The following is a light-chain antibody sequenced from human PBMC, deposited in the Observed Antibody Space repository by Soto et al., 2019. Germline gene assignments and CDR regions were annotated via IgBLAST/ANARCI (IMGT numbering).Light chain of an antibody. J-gene: IGKJ1*01. CDR2: GAS. CDR3: QQYNNWPWT. Sequence: EIVMTQSPVTLSXXPXXXXTXXXRASQSISDTLAWYQQKPGQAPRLLIHGASTRATGFPARFSGSGSGTDFSLTISSLQSEDFAVYYCQQYNNWPWTFGQGTKVDIK. V-gene: IGKV3-15*01. CDR1: QSISDT.